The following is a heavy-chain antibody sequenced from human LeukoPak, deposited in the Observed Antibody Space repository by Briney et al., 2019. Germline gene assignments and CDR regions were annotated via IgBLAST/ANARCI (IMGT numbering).Heavy chain of an antibody. CDR1: GFTFSRHN. CDR2: ISSGSTST. V-gene: IGHV3-21*01. J-gene: IGHJ4*02. Sequence: PGGSLRPSRAAPGFTFSRHNMNWVRQAPGKGREWVSSISSGSTSTFYADSVKGRFTISRDNAKNSLYLQMDSLRAEDTALYYCARYSGTYRDYWGQGTLVTVSS. D-gene: IGHD1-26*01. CDR3: ARYSGTYRDY.